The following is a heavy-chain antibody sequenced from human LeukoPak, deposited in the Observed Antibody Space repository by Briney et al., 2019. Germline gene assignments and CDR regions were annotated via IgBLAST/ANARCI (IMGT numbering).Heavy chain of an antibody. CDR2: ILSTGTT. V-gene: IGHV3-23*01. CDR3: ATVKYAYGDPVGWFDP. CDR1: GFPFSASA. Sequence: PGGSLRLSCAASGFPFSASAMTWVRQAPGKGLEWVPHILSTGTTYYADSVRGRFTISRDNSKNTLYLLMTSLRADDTAVYYCATVKYAYGDPVGWFDPWGQGTLVTVSS. D-gene: IGHD4-17*01. J-gene: IGHJ5*02.